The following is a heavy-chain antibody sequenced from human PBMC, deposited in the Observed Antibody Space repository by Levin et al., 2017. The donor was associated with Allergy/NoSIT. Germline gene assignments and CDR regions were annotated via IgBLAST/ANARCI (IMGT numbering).Heavy chain of an antibody. D-gene: IGHD6-19*01. J-gene: IGHJ3*02. V-gene: IGHV4-4*02. Sequence: PGGSLRLSCAVSGGSISSSNYWSWVRQPPGKGLEWIGEIYHAGSTSYNPSLKGRVTISVDKSTNQFSLKLSSVTAADTAVYYCARDLNGQWLVRACDIWGQGTMVTVSS. CDR3: ARDLNGQWLVRACDI. CDR2: IYHAGST. CDR1: GGSISSSNY.